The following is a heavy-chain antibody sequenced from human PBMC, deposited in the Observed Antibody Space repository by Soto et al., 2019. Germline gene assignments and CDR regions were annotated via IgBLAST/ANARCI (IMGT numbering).Heavy chain of an antibody. J-gene: IGHJ4*02. CDR3: ARDKAGGAAADY. Sequence: ASVKVSCKASGYTFTSYGISWVRQAPGQGLEWMGWISAYNGNTNYAQKFQGRVTITADKSTSTAYMELSSLRSEDTAVYYCARDKAGGAAADYWGQGTLVTVSS. D-gene: IGHD3-10*01. V-gene: IGHV1-18*04. CDR2: ISAYNGNT. CDR1: GYTFTSYG.